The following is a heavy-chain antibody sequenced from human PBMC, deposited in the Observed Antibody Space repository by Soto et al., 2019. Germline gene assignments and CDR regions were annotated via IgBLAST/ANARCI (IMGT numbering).Heavy chain of an antibody. CDR3: ARRLFGSGWTLDS. J-gene: IGHJ4*02. Sequence: SSETLSLTCDVSGASITTYYWSWIRQAPGKGLEWIGNVYHTGTTDYNSSLKSRVTISVDTSKSQFSLNMNSVTAADTAVYYCARRLFGSGWTLDSWGQGALVTVSS. CDR2: VYHTGTT. V-gene: IGHV4-59*01. D-gene: IGHD6-19*01. CDR1: GASITTYY.